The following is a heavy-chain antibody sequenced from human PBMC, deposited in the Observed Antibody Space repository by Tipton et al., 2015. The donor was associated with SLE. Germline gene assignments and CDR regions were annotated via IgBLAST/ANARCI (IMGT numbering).Heavy chain of an antibody. CDR3: ARDLGIAVAGTGGY. J-gene: IGHJ4*02. D-gene: IGHD6-19*01. Sequence: SLRLSCAASGFTFSSYSMNWVRQAPGKGLEWVSYISSSSSTIYYADSVKGRFTISRDNAKNSLYLQMNSLRADDTALYYCARDLGIAVAGTGGYWGQGTLVTVSS. CDR1: GFTFSSYS. CDR2: ISSSSSTI. V-gene: IGHV3-48*01.